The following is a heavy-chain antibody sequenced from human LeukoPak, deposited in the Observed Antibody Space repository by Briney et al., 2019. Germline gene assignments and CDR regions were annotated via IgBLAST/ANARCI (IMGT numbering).Heavy chain of an antibody. J-gene: IGHJ4*02. CDR2: INHSGST. CDR1: GGSFSGYY. CDR3: ATRQVVTASIDY. V-gene: IGHV4-34*01. Sequence: SETLSLTCAVYGGSFSGYYWSSIRQPPGKGLEWIGEINHSGSTNYNPSLKSRVTISVDTSKNQFSLKLSSVTAADTAVYCCATRQVVTASIDYWGQGTLVTVSS. D-gene: IGHD2-21*02.